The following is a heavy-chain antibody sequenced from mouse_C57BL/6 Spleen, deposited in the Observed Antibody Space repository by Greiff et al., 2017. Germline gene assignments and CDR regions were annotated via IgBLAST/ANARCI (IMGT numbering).Heavy chain of an antibody. Sequence: EVHLVESGPGLVKPSQSLSLTCSVTGYSITSGYYWNWIRQFPGNKLEWMGYISYDGSNNYNPSLKNRISITRDTSTNQFFLKLNSVTTEDTATYDCAREDYGYDGFDYWGQGTLVTVSA. J-gene: IGHJ3*01. CDR2: ISYDGSN. CDR1: GYSITSGYY. D-gene: IGHD2-2*01. V-gene: IGHV3-6*01. CDR3: AREDYGYDGFDY.